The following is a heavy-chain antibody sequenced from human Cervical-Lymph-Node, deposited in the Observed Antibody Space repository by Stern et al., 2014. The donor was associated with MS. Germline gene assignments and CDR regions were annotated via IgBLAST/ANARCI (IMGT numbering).Heavy chain of an antibody. D-gene: IGHD3-22*01. J-gene: IGHJ4*02. CDR1: GFTFSDYT. V-gene: IGHV3-21*01. CDR2: ISSNSIYK. CDR3: ARDRLYYYDGNTNSDPPFDY. Sequence: EVHLVESGGGLVKPGGSLRLSCAASGFTFSDYTINWVRQAPGKGLEWVSSISSNSIYKFYADSVKGRFTVSRDNAKNSLYLQMNSLSAEDTAVYYCARDRLYYYDGNTNSDPPFDYWGQGTLVTVSS.